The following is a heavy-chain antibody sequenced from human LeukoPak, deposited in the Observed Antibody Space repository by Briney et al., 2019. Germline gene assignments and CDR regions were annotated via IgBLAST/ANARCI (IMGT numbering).Heavy chain of an antibody. D-gene: IGHD3-3*01. Sequence: PGGSLRLSCAASGFTFSSYSMNWVRQAPGKGLEWVSYISGSSSTIYYADSVKGRFTISRDNAKNSLYLQMNSLRAEDTAVYYCARDSITIFGVIINWGQGTLVTVSS. CDR1: GFTFSSYS. CDR3: ARDSITIFGVIIN. V-gene: IGHV3-48*01. CDR2: ISGSSSTI. J-gene: IGHJ4*02.